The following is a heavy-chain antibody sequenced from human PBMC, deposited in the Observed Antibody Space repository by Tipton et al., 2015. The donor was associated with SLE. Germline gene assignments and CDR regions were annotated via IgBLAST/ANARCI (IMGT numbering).Heavy chain of an antibody. V-gene: IGHV3-53*01. J-gene: IGHJ4*02. Sequence: GSLRLSCAASGLTVSSNYMSWVRQAPGKGLDWVSVIYSGGSTYYADSVKGRFTISRDNSKNTLYLQMNSLRAEDTAVYYCARASIAAAGYYFDYWGQGTLVTVSS. CDR1: GLTVSSNY. CDR3: ARASIAAAGYYFDY. D-gene: IGHD6-13*01. CDR2: IYSGGST.